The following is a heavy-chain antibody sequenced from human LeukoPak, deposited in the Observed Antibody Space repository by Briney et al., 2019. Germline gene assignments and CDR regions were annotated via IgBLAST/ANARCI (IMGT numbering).Heavy chain of an antibody. CDR1: GFTFSSYA. D-gene: IGHD6-13*01. CDR2: ISGSGGST. Sequence: GGSLRLSCAASGFTFSSYAMSWVRQAPGKGLEWVSAISGSGGSTSYADSVKGRFTISRDNAKNTLYLQMNSLRAEDTAVYYCARERLQQLVPYNWFDPWGQGTLVTVSS. J-gene: IGHJ5*02. V-gene: IGHV3-23*01. CDR3: ARERLQQLVPYNWFDP.